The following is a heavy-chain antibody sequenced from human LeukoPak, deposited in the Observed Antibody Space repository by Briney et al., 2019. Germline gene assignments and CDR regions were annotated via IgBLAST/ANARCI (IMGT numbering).Heavy chain of an antibody. D-gene: IGHD3-22*01. CDR3: ARDRSSSGWEPFDP. CDR2: IYYRGST. V-gene: IGHV4-59*01. Sequence: SETLSLTCTVSGGSIGSYYWSWLRQPPGKGLQWIGYIYYRGSTNYNPSFKSRVTISVDTSKNQFSLKLSSVTAADTAVYYCARDRSSSGWEPFDPWGQGILVTVSS. J-gene: IGHJ5*02. CDR1: GGSIGSYY.